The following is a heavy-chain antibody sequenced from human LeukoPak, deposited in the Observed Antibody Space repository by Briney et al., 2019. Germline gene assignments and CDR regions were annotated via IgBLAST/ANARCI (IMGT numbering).Heavy chain of an antibody. J-gene: IGHJ4*02. CDR3: ATYSRGFFWS. CDR1: GFTFNNAW. D-gene: IGHD6-19*01. Sequence: PGGSLRLSCAASGFTFNNAWMSWVRQAPGKGLEWVGRIESKTDGGTTDYAAPVNGRFTISRDDSKNTLYLQMNSLKTEDTALYYCATYSRGFFWSWGQGTLVTVSS. V-gene: IGHV3-15*04. CDR2: IESKTDGGTT.